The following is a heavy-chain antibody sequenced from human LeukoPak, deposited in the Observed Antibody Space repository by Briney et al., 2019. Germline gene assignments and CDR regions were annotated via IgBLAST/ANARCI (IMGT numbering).Heavy chain of an antibody. V-gene: IGHV1-24*01. CDR1: GYTLTELS. D-gene: IGHD1-26*01. CDR2: FDPEDGET. Sequence: GASVKVSCKVSGYTLTELSMHWVRQAPGKGLEWMGGFDPEDGETIYAQKFQGRVTMTEDTSTDTAYMELSSLRSEDTAVYYCATIRRSGIVGATTPFPHYWGQGTLVTVSS. J-gene: IGHJ4*02. CDR3: ATIRRSGIVGATTPFPHY.